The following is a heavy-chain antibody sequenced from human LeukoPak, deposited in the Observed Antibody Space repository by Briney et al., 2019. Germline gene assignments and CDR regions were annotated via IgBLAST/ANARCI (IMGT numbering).Heavy chain of an antibody. D-gene: IGHD5-24*01. CDR2: LYYSGST. V-gene: IGHV4-39*07. CDR3: ARNRDGYNSFDY. CDR1: GGSISSSSYY. Sequence: PSETLSLTCTVSGGSISSSSYYWGWIRQPPGQGLEWIGSLYYSGSTYNNPSLKSRVTISVDTSKNQFSLKLSSVTAADTAVYYCARNRDGYNSFDYWGQGTLVTVSS. J-gene: IGHJ4*02.